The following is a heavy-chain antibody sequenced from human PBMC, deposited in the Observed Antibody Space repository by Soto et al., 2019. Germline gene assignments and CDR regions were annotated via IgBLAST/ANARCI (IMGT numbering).Heavy chain of an antibody. D-gene: IGHD1-26*01. Sequence: EVQLVESGGGLVQPGGSLRLSCAASGFSFSDYYMDWVRQVPGKGLEWVGRTRNKANSYSADYAPPVKGRFTISRHDLEDSMYLQMNNLKTEDTAVYYCARDTGGSYDYWGQGALVTVSS. CDR1: GFSFSDYY. CDR3: ARDTGGSYDY. V-gene: IGHV3-72*01. J-gene: IGHJ4*02. CDR2: TRNKANSYSA.